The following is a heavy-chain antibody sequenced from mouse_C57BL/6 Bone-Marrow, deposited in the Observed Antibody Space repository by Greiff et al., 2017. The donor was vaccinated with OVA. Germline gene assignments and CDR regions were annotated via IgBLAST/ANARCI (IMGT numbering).Heavy chain of an antibody. Sequence: VQLQQPGAELVKPGASVKLSCKASGYTFTSYWMHWVKQRPGQGLEWIGMIHPNSGSTNNNEKFKSKATLTVDKTSSTAYMQLSSLTSEDSAVDYCARECNYWYFDVWGTGTTVTVSS. J-gene: IGHJ1*03. CDR2: IHPNSGST. CDR3: ARECNYWYFDV. V-gene: IGHV1-64*01. CDR1: GYTFTSYW.